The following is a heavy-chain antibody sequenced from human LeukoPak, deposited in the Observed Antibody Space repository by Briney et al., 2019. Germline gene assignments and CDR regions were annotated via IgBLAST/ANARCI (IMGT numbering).Heavy chain of an antibody. V-gene: IGHV1-2*02. CDR1: VYTFTGYY. Sequence: ASVKVSCKASVYTFTGYYMHWVRQAPGQGLEWMGWINPDSGGTNFAQKFQGRVTMTRDTSISTAYMELSRLRSDDTAVYYCGRDLRDSLVYWGRGTLVTVSS. CDR3: GRDLRDSLVY. CDR2: INPDSGGT. J-gene: IGHJ4*02.